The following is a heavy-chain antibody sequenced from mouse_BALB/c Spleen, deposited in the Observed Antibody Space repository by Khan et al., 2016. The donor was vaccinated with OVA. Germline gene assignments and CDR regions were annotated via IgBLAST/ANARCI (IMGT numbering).Heavy chain of an antibody. CDR3: ANHLAGSFAY. D-gene: IGHD1-1*01. J-gene: IGHJ3*01. Sequence: EVQLEESGGDLVRPGGSLKLSCAASGFTISAYGMSWVRQSPDKSLVWVATINSDGCNTNYPESLKGRFTISRDTAKNHLYLQMRSLTSEDTAVYSCANHLAGSFAYWGQGTLVTVSA. CDR1: GFTISAYG. V-gene: IGHV5-6*01. CDR2: INSDGCNT.